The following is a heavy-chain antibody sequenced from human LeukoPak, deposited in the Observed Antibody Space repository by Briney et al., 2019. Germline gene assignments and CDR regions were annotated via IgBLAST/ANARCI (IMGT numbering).Heavy chain of an antibody. D-gene: IGHD6-13*01. CDR1: GFTFSSYS. CDR2: ISSSSSYI. Sequence: RGSLRLSCAASGFTFSSYSMNWVRQAPGKGLEWVSSISSSSSYIYYADSVKGRFTISRDNAKNSLYLQMNSLRAEDTAVYYCARPDEQQLVRDAFDIWGQGRMVSVSS. J-gene: IGHJ3*02. CDR3: ARPDEQQLVRDAFDI. V-gene: IGHV3-21*01.